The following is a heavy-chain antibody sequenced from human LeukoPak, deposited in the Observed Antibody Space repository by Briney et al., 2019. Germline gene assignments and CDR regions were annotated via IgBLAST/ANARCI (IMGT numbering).Heavy chain of an antibody. J-gene: IGHJ4*02. D-gene: IGHD3-22*01. CDR3: ARDPGVGYFDSSGYHG. V-gene: IGHV3-21*01. CDR1: GFTFSSYA. Sequence: GGSLRLSCAASGFTFSSYAMNWVRQAPGKGLEWVSSISSSSSYIYYADSVKGRFTISRDNAKKSLYLQMNSLRVEDTAVYYCARDPGVGYFDSSGYHGWGQGTLVTVSS. CDR2: ISSSSSYI.